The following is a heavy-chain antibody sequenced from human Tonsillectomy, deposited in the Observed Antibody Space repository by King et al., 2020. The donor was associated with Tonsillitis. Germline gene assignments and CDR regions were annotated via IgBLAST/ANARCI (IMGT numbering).Heavy chain of an antibody. Sequence: QLVQSGGGVVQPGRSLRLSCAASGFTFSSYGMHWVRQAPGKGLEWVAVICYDGSNKYYADSVKGRFTISRDNSKNTLYLQMNSLRAEDTAVYYCARGGRIAVAGSLNWFDPWGQGTLVTVSS. D-gene: IGHD6-19*01. CDR1: GFTFSSYG. CDR3: ARGGRIAVAGSLNWFDP. V-gene: IGHV3-33*01. J-gene: IGHJ5*02. CDR2: ICYDGSNK.